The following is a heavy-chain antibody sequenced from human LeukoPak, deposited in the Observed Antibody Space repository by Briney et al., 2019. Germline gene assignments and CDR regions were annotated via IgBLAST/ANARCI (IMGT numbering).Heavy chain of an antibody. V-gene: IGHV4-38-2*01. CDR2: IYHSGST. D-gene: IGHD1-26*01. Sequence: SETLSLTCAVSGYSISSGDYWGWIRQPPGKGLDWIGSIYHSGSTCYNPSLKSRVTVSVDTSKNQFSLKLNSVTAADTAVYYCARRNTYYGPFDYWGQGALVTVSS. CDR1: GYSISSGDY. J-gene: IGHJ4*02. CDR3: ARRNTYYGPFDY.